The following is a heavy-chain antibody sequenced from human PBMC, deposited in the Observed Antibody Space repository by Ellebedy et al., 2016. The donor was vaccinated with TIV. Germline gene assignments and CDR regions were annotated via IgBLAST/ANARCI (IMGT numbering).Heavy chain of an antibody. CDR2: ICYSGCT. Sequence: MPSETLSLTCSVSGGSISSRTFHWGWFRQPPGKGLEWIGSICYSGCTYYNQSLKSRLTISVDTSKNHFSLKLSSVTAADTAEYHCARHWADGDYVGYFDYWGQGTLVTVSS. CDR3: ARHWADGDYVGYFDY. CDR1: GGSISSRTFH. D-gene: IGHD4-17*01. J-gene: IGHJ4*02. V-gene: IGHV4-39*01.